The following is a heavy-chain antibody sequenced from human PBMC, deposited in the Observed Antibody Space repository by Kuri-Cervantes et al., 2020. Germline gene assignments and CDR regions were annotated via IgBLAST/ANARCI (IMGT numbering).Heavy chain of an antibody. D-gene: IGHD3-3*01. J-gene: IGHJ4*02. CDR2: INPNSGGT. CDR1: GYTLTGYY. Sequence: ASVKVSCKASGYTLTGYYMHWVRQAPGQGLEWMGWINPNSGGTNYAQKFQGRVTMTRDTSISTAYMELSRLRSDDTAVYYCARVGVDYDFWSGYKSGDYFDYWGQGTLVTVSS. V-gene: IGHV1-2*02. CDR3: ARVGVDYDFWSGYKSGDYFDY.